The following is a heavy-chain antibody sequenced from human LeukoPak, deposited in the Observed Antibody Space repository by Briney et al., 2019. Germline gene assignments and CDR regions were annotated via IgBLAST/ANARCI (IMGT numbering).Heavy chain of an antibody. CDR1: GGSFSGYH. CDR2: INHSGST. D-gene: IGHD3-10*01. CDR3: ASRRYGSGSHDY. J-gene: IGHJ4*02. Sequence: SETLSLTCAVYGGSFSGYHWSWIRQPPGKGLEWIGEINHSGSTNYNPSLKSRVTISVDTSKNQFSLKLSSVTAADTAVYYCASRRYGSGSHDYWGQGTLVTVSS. V-gene: IGHV4-34*01.